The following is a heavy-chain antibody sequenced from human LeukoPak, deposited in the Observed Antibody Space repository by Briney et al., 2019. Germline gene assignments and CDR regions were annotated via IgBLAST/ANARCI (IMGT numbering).Heavy chain of an antibody. CDR1: GYTFTNYE. CDR2: MNPNSEDT. D-gene: IGHD3-22*01. J-gene: IGHJ4*02. V-gene: IGHV1-8*01. CDR3: GRGLGSYDSSELTWPMISF. Sequence: ASVKVSCKSSGYTFTNYEIHWVRQATGQGLEWMGWMNPNSEDTAYAQKFQGRISMTRSTSISTAYMELSSLRSEDTAVYCCGRGLGSYDSSELTWPMISFWGQGTVVTVSS.